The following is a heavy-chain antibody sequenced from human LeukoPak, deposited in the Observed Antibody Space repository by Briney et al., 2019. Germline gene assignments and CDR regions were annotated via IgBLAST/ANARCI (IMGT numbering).Heavy chain of an antibody. Sequence: SGPTLVKPTQTLTLTCTFSGFSLSSRGVGVGWIRQPPGKALEWLALIYWDDDKRFSPSLKSRLTITKDTSKNQVVLTMTNMDPVDTATYYCPHRLPRGDSSSPDFDYWGQGTLVTVSS. CDR3: PHRLPRGDSSSPDFDY. CDR1: GFSLSSRGVG. D-gene: IGHD6-6*01. J-gene: IGHJ4*02. V-gene: IGHV2-5*02. CDR2: IYWDDDK.